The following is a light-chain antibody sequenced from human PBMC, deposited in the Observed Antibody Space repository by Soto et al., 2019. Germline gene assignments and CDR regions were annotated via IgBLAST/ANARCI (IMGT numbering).Light chain of an antibody. J-gene: IGLJ3*02. CDR3: CSYAAYTTSVL. V-gene: IGLV2-23*01. CDR1: SSDVGSHNL. CDR2: EDT. Sequence: QSALTQPASVSGSPGQSITISCTGTSSDVGSHNLVSWYQQYPGTAPKLIIYEDTKRPSGISNRFSGSKSGNTASLTVSWLQAEDEADYYCCSYAAYTTSVLFGGGTKLTVL.